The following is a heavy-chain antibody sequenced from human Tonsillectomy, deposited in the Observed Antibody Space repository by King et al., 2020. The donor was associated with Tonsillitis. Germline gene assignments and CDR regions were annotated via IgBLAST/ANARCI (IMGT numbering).Heavy chain of an antibody. CDR1: GYTFTSYG. CDR3: ARAGSWGAYYYDSSGYYYVDY. Sequence: VQLVESGAEVKKPGASVKVSCKASGYTFTSYGISWVRQAPGQGLEWMGWISAYNGNTNYAQKLQGRVTMTTDTSTSTAYMALRSLRSDDTAVYYCARAGSWGAYYYDSSGYYYVDYWGQGTLVTVSS. D-gene: IGHD3-22*01. J-gene: IGHJ4*02. V-gene: IGHV1-18*01. CDR2: ISAYNGNT.